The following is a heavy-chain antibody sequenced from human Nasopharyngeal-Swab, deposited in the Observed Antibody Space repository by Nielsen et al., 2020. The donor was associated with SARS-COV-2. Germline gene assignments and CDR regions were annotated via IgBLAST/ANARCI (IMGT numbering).Heavy chain of an antibody. CDR1: GFTFSSYG. V-gene: IGHV3-30*03. Sequence: GGSLRLSCAASGFTFSSYGMHWVRQAPGKGLEWAAAISYDGNTKYYADSAKGRFTISRDSAKNALYLEMNSLRAEDTAVYYCARDDGSLGDYWGQGTLVTVSS. CDR2: ISYDGNTK. CDR3: ARDDGSLGDY. D-gene: IGHD3-10*01. J-gene: IGHJ4*02.